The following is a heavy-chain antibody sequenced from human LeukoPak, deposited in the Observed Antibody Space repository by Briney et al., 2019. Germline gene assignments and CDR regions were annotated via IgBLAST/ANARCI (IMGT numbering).Heavy chain of an antibody. CDR3: ARELGGGMDV. V-gene: IGHV3-21*01. CDR1: GFTFSSYS. J-gene: IGHJ6*04. Sequence: GGSLRLSCAASGFTFSSYSMNWVRQAPEKGLKWVSSISSSSSYIYYADSAKGRFTISRDNAKNSLYLQMNSLRAEDTAVYYCARELGGGMDVWGKGTTVTVSS. D-gene: IGHD3-3*02. CDR2: ISSSSSYI.